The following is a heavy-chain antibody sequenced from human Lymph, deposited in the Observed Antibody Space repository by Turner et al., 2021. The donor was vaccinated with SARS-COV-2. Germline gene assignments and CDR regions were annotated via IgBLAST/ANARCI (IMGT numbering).Heavy chain of an antibody. D-gene: IGHD2-2*01. V-gene: IGHV1-69*10. CDR2: IIPILAIA. Sequence: QVQLVQSGSEVKKPGSSVKVSCKASGGTFSSYAITWVRQAPGQGIGWMGGIIPILAIANYEQKFQGRVTITADKSTSTAYMELSSLRSEDTAVYYCARDSPYCSSTSCYDPWGQGTLVTVSS. J-gene: IGHJ5*02. CDR1: GGTFSSYA. CDR3: ARDSPYCSSTSCYDP.